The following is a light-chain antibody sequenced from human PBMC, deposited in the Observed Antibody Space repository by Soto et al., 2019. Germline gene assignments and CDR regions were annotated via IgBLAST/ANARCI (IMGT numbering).Light chain of an antibody. CDR3: QQRNNWPRT. CDR1: QSIINN. J-gene: IGKJ1*01. CDR2: DAS. Sequence: EFVLTQSPATLSLSPGERATLSCRASQSIINNLAWYQQKPGQVPRLLIYDASNRATGIPARFSGSGSETDFTLTISSLEPEDFALYYCQQRNNWPRTFGQGTKVDIK. V-gene: IGKV3-11*01.